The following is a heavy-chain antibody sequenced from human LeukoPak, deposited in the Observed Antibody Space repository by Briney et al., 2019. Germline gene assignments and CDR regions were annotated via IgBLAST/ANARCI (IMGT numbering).Heavy chain of an antibody. D-gene: IGHD6-19*01. Sequence: ASVKVSCKASGYTFNNYAISWLRQAPGQGLEWMGGIIPILGTPNYAQKFQGRVTITADESTSTTHMELRSLRSDDAAVHYCARDRLGELAGTFDSWGQGILVTVSS. CDR2: IIPILGTP. J-gene: IGHJ4*02. V-gene: IGHV1-69*13. CDR3: ARDRLGELAGTFDS. CDR1: GYTFNNYA.